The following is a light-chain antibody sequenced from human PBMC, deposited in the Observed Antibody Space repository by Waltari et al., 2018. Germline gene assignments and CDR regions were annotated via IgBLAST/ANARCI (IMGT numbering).Light chain of an antibody. V-gene: IGLV4-69*01. CDR3: QTWGTGTHVV. CDR2: LNSDGSH. Sequence: LTPSPYASASPGASAKLTCSLRSVHGSYAIPWQLRQPQKGPRYLMKLNSDGSHNKGDGIPDRFSGSSSGAERYLTISSLQSEDEADYYCQTWGTGTHVVFGGGTKLTVL. CDR1: SVHGSYA. J-gene: IGLJ2*01.